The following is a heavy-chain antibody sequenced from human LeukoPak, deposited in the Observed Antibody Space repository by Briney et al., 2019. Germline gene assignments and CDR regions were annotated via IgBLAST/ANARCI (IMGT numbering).Heavy chain of an antibody. CDR1: GFTFSSCA. V-gene: IGHV3-64D*09. Sequence: SGGSLRLSCAASGFTFSSCAMHWVRQALGEGVEYVSAIISCGGRTYYADSVRGRFNISRDNSKNTLYLQMSSLRAEDTAVYYCVKGRYSNSWYSSDYWGQGTLVTVSS. D-gene: IGHD6-13*01. CDR2: IISCGGRT. J-gene: IGHJ4*02. CDR3: VKGRYSNSWYSSDY.